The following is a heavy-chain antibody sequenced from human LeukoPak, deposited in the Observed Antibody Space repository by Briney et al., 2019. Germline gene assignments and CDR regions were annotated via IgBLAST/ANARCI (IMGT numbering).Heavy chain of an antibody. V-gene: IGHV4-59*12. Sequence: PSKTLSLTCSVSGGSISSYYWSWIRQPPGNGLEWIGYIYYSGSTNYNPSLKSRVTISVDTSKNQFSLKLSSVTAADMAVYYCARDLGSGQWLTYDAFDIWGQGTIVTVSS. CDR1: GGSISSYY. J-gene: IGHJ3*02. CDR3: ARDLGSGQWLTYDAFDI. D-gene: IGHD6-19*01. CDR2: IYYSGST.